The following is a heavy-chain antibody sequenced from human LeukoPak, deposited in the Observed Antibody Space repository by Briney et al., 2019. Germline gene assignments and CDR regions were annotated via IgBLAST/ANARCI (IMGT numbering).Heavy chain of an antibody. D-gene: IGHD2-2*01. CDR2: ISSSSSYI. Sequence: GGSLRLSCAASGFTFSSYSMNWVRQAPGKGLEWVSSISSSSSYIYHADSVKGRFTISRDNAKNSLYLQMNSLRAEDTAVYYCARDLMTAVNGDYWGQGTLVTVSS. V-gene: IGHV3-21*01. J-gene: IGHJ4*02. CDR1: GFTFSSYS. CDR3: ARDLMTAVNGDY.